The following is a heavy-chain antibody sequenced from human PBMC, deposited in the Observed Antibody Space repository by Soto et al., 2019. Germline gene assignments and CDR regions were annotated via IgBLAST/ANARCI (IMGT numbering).Heavy chain of an antibody. D-gene: IGHD3-9*01. CDR1: GGSISSGGYY. CDR2: IYYSGST. CDR3: ATHILTGYYNGLN. V-gene: IGHV4-31*03. Sequence: SETLSLTCTVSGGSISSGGYYWSWIRQHPGKGLEWIGYIYYSGSTYYNPSLKSRVTISVDTSKNQFSLKLSSVTAADTAVYYCATHILTGYYNGLNWGQGTLVTVS. J-gene: IGHJ4*02.